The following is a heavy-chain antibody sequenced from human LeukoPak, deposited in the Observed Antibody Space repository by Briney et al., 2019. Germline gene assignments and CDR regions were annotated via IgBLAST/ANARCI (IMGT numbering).Heavy chain of an antibody. J-gene: IGHJ4*02. CDR3: TRTPDGVDY. D-gene: IGHD3-10*01. CDR1: GFTFSNYW. CDR2: IKEDGSEI. V-gene: IGHV3-7*01. Sequence: GGSLRLSCAASGFTFSNYWMTWVRQAPGKGLEWVANIKEDGSEIFYADSVKGRFTISRDNARNSLYLRMNSLRAEDTAVYYCTRTPDGVDYWGQGTLVTVPS.